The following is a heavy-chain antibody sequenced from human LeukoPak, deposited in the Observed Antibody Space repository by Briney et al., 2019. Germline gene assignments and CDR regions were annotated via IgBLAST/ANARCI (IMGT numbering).Heavy chain of an antibody. CDR1: GGSISSYY. CDR3: ARERFTMVVTATQGYFDF. CDR2: IYYSGST. D-gene: IGHD2-21*02. Sequence: SETLSLTCTVSGGSISSYYWSWIRQPPGKGLEWIGYIYYSGSTNYNPSLKSRVTISVDTSKNQFSLKLSSVTAADTAIYYCARERFTMVVTATQGYFDFWGQGTLVTVSS. J-gene: IGHJ4*02. V-gene: IGHV4-59*12.